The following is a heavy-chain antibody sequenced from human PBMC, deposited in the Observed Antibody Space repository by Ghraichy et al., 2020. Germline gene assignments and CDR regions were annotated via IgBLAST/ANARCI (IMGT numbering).Heavy chain of an antibody. CDR2: IHYSEST. V-gene: IGHV4-59*08. D-gene: IGHD6-13*01. CDR1: GDFIRSYY. J-gene: IGHJ4*02. Sequence: SETLSLTCTVSGDFIRSYYWSWIRQPPGKGLEWIGYIHYSESTNYSPSLKSRVTISVDTSKNQFSLWLSSVTAADTAVYYCARGKATAGTIGTFDYWGQGTLVTVSS. CDR3: ARGKATAGTIGTFDY.